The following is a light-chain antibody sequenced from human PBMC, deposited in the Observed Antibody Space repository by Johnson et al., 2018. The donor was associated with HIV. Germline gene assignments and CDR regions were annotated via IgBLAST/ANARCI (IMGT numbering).Light chain of an antibody. J-gene: IGLJ1*01. CDR2: ENN. CDR1: SSNIGNNY. Sequence: HSVLTQPPSVSAAPGQKVTISCSGSSSNIGNNYVSWYQQLPGTAPKLLIYENNKRPSGIPDRFSGSKSGTSATLGITGLPTWDEADYYCGTWDSSLSADVFGTGTKVTVL. V-gene: IGLV1-51*02. CDR3: GTWDSSLSADV.